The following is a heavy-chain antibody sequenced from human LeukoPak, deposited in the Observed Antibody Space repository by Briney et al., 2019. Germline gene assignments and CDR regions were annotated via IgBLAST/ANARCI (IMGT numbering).Heavy chain of an antibody. CDR3: AKGEYSSSRYYFDY. CDR1: GFTFSSYA. CDR2: ISGSGGST. J-gene: IGHJ4*02. V-gene: IGHV3-23*01. Sequence: GGSLRLSCAASGFTFSSYAMSWVRQAPGKGLEWVSTISGSGGSTYYADSVKGRFTISRDNSKNTLYLQMNSLRAEDTAAYYCAKGEYSSSRYYFDYWGQGTLVTVPS. D-gene: IGHD6-6*01.